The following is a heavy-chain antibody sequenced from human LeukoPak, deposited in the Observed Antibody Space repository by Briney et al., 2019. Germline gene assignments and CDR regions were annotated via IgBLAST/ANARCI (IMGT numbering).Heavy chain of an antibody. CDR2: ISSSSSYI. V-gene: IGHV3-21*01. Sequence: GGSLRLSCAASGFTFSSYSMNWVRQAPGKGLEWVSSISSSSSYIYYADSVKGRFTISRDNAKNSLYLQMNSLRAEDTAVYYCARGLNSGGYSGYDPYFYYYMDVWGKGTTVTVSS. CDR1: GFTFSSYS. J-gene: IGHJ6*03. D-gene: IGHD5-12*01. CDR3: ARGLNSGGYSGYDPYFYYYMDV.